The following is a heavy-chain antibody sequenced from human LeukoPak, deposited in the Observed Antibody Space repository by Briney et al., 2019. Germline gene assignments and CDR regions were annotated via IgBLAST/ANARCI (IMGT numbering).Heavy chain of an antibody. J-gene: IGHJ6*02. CDR1: GGTFNNYA. D-gene: IGHD2-15*01. CDR3: ARSLSGGYCSGGSCYPDPYYYYYGMDV. Sequence: SVKVSCKASGGTFNNYAVSWVRQAPGQGLEWMGGIITSFGTTNYAQKFQGRVTITADESTSTAYMELSSLRSEDTAVYYCARSLSGGYCSGGSCYPDPYYYYYGMDVWGLGTTVTVSS. V-gene: IGHV1-69*13. CDR2: IITSFGTT.